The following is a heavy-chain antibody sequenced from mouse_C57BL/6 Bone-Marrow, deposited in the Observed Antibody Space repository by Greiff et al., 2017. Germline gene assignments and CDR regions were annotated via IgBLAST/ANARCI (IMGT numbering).Heavy chain of an antibody. V-gene: IGHV1-15*01. CDR3: TRSDSVAWFAY. Sequence: VQLQQSGAELVRPGASVTLSCKASGYTFTDYEMHWVKQTPVHGLEWIGAIDPETGGTAYNQKFKGKAILTADKSSSTAYMELLSLTSEDSAVYYCTRSDSVAWFAYWGQGTLVTVSA. CDR2: IDPETGGT. CDR1: GYTFTDYE. J-gene: IGHJ3*01. D-gene: IGHD2-12*01.